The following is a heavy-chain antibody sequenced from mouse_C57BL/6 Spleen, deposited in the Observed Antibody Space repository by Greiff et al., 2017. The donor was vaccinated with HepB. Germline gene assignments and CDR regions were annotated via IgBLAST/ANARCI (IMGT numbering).Heavy chain of an antibody. CDR3: ARGGIYYDYDPFAY. J-gene: IGHJ3*01. CDR2: ISYDGSN. V-gene: IGHV3-6*01. Sequence: EVQLVESGPGLVKPSQSLSLTCSVTGYSITSGYYWNWIRQFPGNKLEWMGYISYDGSNNYNPSLKNRISITRDTSKNQFFLKLNSVTTEDTATYYCARGGIYYDYDPFAYWGQGTLVTVSA. CDR1: GYSITSGYY. D-gene: IGHD2-4*01.